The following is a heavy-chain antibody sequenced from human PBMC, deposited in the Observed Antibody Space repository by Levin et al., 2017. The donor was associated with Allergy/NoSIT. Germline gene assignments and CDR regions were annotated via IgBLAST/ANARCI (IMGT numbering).Heavy chain of an antibody. CDR2: ISSNTRTI. V-gene: IGHV3-48*02. CDR1: GFTFSNYN. D-gene: IGHD5-24*01. J-gene: IGHJ4*02. Sequence: LSLTCAASGFTFSNYNMNWVRQAPGKGLEWLSYISSNTRTIYYASSLKGRFTVSRDNATNSLYMHMNSLRDDDTAVYYCVREGRWWPPYYLDSWGQGAPVTVSS. CDR3: VREGRWWPPYYLDS.